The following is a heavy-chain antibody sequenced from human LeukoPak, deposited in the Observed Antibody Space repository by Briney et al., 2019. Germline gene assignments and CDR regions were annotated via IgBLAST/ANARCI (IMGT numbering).Heavy chain of an antibody. CDR2: ISGSGGST. CDR3: AMQVRGVPLFGY. Sequence: GGSLRLSCAASGFTFNNAWMSWVRQAPGKGLEWVSAISGSGGSTYYADSVKGRFTISRDNSKNTLYLQMNSLRAEDTAVYYCAMQVRGVPLFGYWGQGTLVTVSS. J-gene: IGHJ4*02. D-gene: IGHD3-10*01. V-gene: IGHV3-23*01. CDR1: GFTFNNAW.